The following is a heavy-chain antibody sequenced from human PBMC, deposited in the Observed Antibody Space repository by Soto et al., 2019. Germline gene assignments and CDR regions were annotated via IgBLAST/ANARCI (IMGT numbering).Heavy chain of an antibody. D-gene: IGHD6-13*01. CDR3: ARKCSSWYYFDY. Sequence: ASVKVSCKASGGTFSSYAISRVRQAPGQGLEWMGGIIPIFGTANYAQKFQGRVTITADESTSTAYMELSSLRSEDTAVYYCARKCSSWYYFDYWGQGTMVTVYS. CDR1: GGTFSSYA. CDR2: IIPIFGTA. J-gene: IGHJ4*02. V-gene: IGHV1-69*13.